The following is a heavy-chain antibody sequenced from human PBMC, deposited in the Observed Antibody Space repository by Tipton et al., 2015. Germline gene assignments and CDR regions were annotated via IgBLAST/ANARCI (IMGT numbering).Heavy chain of an antibody. CDR2: IWYDGSNK. J-gene: IGHJ3*01. CDR3: ARDSGPLWGAFDF. V-gene: IGHV3-33*01. D-gene: IGHD3-10*01. Sequence: RSLRLSCEASGFIFSNSGMHWVRQAPGKGLEWVAVIWYDGSNKYYGDSVKGRFTISRDNSKNTLYLQMNNVRGEDTAVYYCARDSGPLWGAFDFWGQGTMVTVSS. CDR1: GFIFSNSG.